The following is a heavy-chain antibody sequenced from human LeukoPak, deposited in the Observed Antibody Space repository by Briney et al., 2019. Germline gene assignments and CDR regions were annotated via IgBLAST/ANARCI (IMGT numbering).Heavy chain of an antibody. J-gene: IGHJ4*02. CDR1: GFTFSSYA. D-gene: IGHD3-3*02. Sequence: GRSLRLSCAASGFTFSSYAMHWVRQAPGKGLEWVANIKQDGSEKYYVDSVKGRFTISRDNAKNSLYLQMNSPRAEDTAVYYCARDHFRLDYWGQGTLVTVSS. V-gene: IGHV3-7*01. CDR3: ARDHFRLDY. CDR2: IKQDGSEK.